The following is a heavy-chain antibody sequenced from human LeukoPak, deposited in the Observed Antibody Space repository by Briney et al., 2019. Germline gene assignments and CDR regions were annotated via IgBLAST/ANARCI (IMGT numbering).Heavy chain of an antibody. CDR1: GFAFSTYS. Sequence: GGSLRLSCAASGFAFSTYSMNWVRQAPGKGLEWVAVILYDGSNGYYADSVKGRFTISRDNSKNTLYLQMNSLRAEDTAVYHCARDRSGSYTFDYWGQGTLVTVSS. D-gene: IGHD1-26*01. J-gene: IGHJ4*02. CDR2: ILYDGSNG. CDR3: ARDRSGSYTFDY. V-gene: IGHV3-30*03.